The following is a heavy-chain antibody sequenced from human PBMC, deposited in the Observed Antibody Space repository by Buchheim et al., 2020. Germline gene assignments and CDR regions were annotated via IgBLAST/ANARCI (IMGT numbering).Heavy chain of an antibody. CDR3: ARARGYCSSSSCYDFDC. V-gene: IGHV5-51*01. CDR1: GYSFTNYW. J-gene: IGHJ4*02. CDR2: IYPGDSST. D-gene: IGHD2-2*01. Sequence: EVQLVQSGAEVKKPGESLKISCKPSGYSFTNYWIAWVRQMPGKGLEWMAMIYPGDSSTKYSPSFQGQVTIPADKSISTASPQWSSLKASDTAMYFCARARGYCSSSSCYDFDCWGQGT.